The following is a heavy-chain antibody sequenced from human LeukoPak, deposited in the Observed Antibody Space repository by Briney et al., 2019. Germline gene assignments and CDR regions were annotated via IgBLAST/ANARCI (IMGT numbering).Heavy chain of an antibody. CDR2: IYSSGGT. D-gene: IGHD3-10*01. V-gene: IGHV4-61*02. Sequence: PSETLSLTCTVSGGSISSGSYYWSWIRQPAGKGLEWIGRIYSSGGTNYKPSLKSRVTISVHTSRNQFSLKLSSVTAADTAVYYCARGPYYYGGSAFDIWGQGTMVTVSS. J-gene: IGHJ3*02. CDR3: ARGPYYYGGSAFDI. CDR1: GGSISSGSYY.